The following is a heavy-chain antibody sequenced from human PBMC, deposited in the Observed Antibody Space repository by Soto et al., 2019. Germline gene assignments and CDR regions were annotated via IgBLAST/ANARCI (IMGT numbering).Heavy chain of an antibody. CDR2: IYYSGST. V-gene: IGHV4-59*08. Sequence: PSETLSLTCTVSGGSISSYYWSWIRQPPGKGLEWIGYIYYSGSTNYNPSLKSRVTISVDTSKNQFSLKLSSVTAADTAVYYCASQFYDFWSGYYTDTHFDYWGQGTLVTVSS. CDR3: ASQFYDFWSGYYTDTHFDY. D-gene: IGHD3-3*01. CDR1: GGSISSYY. J-gene: IGHJ4*02.